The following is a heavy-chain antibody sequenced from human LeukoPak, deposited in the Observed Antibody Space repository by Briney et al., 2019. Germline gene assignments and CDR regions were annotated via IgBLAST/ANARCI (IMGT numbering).Heavy chain of an antibody. CDR1: GGTFSIYA. D-gene: IGHD2-2*01. CDR3: ARDGGYCSSTSCRFDP. V-gene: IGHV1-69*01. Sequence: SVTVSCKASGGTFSIYATSWVRQAPGQGLEWMGGIIPIFGTANYAQKFQGRVTITADESTSTAYMELSSLRSEDTAVYYCARDGGYCSSTSCRFDPWGQGTLVTVSS. CDR2: IIPIFGTA. J-gene: IGHJ5*02.